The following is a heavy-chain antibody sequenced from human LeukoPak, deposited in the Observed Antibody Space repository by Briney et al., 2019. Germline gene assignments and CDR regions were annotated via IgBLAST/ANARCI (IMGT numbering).Heavy chain of an antibody. V-gene: IGHV3-66*01. D-gene: IGHD3-10*01. CDR1: GFTVSSNY. CDR3: ARDSYGSGTYYHGY. J-gene: IGHJ4*02. Sequence: PGGSLRLSCAASGFTVSSNYMSWVRQAPGKGLEWVSVTYGGGTSYYADSVKGRFTISRDDSKNTLYLQMNSLRAEDSAVYYCARDSYGSGTYYHGYWGQGTLVTVSS. CDR2: TYGGGTS.